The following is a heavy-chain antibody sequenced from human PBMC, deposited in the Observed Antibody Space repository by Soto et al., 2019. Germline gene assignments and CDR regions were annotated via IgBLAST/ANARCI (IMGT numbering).Heavy chain of an antibody. Sequence: GGSLRLSYAASGFTFSSYAMNWVRQTPGKGLEWVSLIGGDGGSTYYADSVRGRFTISRDNSKNTLYLQMNSLRAEDTAIYYCAKAYSSIWSHWYFDLWGLGTLVTV. CDR3: AKAYSSIWSHWYFDL. V-gene: IGHV3-23*01. J-gene: IGHJ2*01. CDR1: GFTFSSYA. D-gene: IGHD6-13*01. CDR2: IGGDGGST.